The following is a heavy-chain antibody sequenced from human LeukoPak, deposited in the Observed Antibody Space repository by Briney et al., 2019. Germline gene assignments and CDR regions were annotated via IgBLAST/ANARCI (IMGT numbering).Heavy chain of an antibody. CDR2: IYYSGST. D-gene: IGHD2-21*01. CDR3: ARDNSALDY. J-gene: IGHJ4*02. Sequence: SETLSLTCSVSGGSVSSGDYDWNWIRQPPGKGLEWVGYIYYSGSTNYNPSLKSRLSISVDRSKNQFSLKLKSVTAADTAAYYCARDNSALDYWGQGTLVTVSS. CDR1: GGSVSSGDYD. V-gene: IGHV4-61*08.